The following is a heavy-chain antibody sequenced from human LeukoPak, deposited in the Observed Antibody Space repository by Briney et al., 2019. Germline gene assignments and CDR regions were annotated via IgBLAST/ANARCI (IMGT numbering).Heavy chain of an antibody. D-gene: IGHD3-22*01. CDR1: GGTFSSYA. J-gene: IGHJ4*02. Sequence: SVKVSCKASGGTFSSYAISWVRQAPGQGLEWMGRIIPILGIANYAQKFQGRVTITADKSTSTAYMELSSLRSEDTAVCYCARGYYDSSGYYDPYFDYWGQGTLVTVSS. CDR2: IIPILGIA. CDR3: ARGYYDSSGYYDPYFDY. V-gene: IGHV1-69*04.